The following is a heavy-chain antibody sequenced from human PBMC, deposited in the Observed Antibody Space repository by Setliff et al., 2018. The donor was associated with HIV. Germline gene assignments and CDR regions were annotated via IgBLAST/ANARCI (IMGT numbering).Heavy chain of an antibody. Sequence: GASVKVSCKASGYIFTNYAMNWVRQAPGQGPEWMGYINTNSGNPTYAQGFTGRFVFSLDTSVSTAYLQISSLKAEDTAMYYCARGGTHYDFWSGYRLGYVDLWGRGALVTVSS. J-gene: IGHJ2*01. CDR2: INTNSGNP. D-gene: IGHD3-3*01. V-gene: IGHV7-4-1*02. CDR3: ARGGTHYDFWSGYRLGYVDL. CDR1: GYIFTNYA.